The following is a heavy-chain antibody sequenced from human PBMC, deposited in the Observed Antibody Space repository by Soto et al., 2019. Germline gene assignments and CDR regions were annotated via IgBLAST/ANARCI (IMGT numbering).Heavy chain of an antibody. J-gene: IGHJ4*02. CDR1: GSSISSYY. CDR3: TRVGGYYGDYPNFDY. D-gene: IGHD4-17*01. Sequence: PSETLSLTCRVSGSSISSYYWSWLRQPPGKGLEWIGNIYYTGSTNYHPSLKSRVIMSVESSKKQFSLRLNSVTAADTAVYYCTRVGGYYGDYPNFDYWGQGALVTVSS. CDR2: IYYTGST. V-gene: IGHV4-59*01.